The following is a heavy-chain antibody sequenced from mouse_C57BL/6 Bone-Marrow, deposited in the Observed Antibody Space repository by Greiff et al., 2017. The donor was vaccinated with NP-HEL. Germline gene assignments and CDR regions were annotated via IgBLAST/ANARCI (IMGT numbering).Heavy chain of an antibody. Sequence: QVQLKQSGPGLVAPSQSLSITCTVSGFSLTSYAISWVRQPPGKGLEWLGVLWTGGGTNYNSALKSRLSISKDNSKSQVFLKMNSLQTDDTARYYCARNDYGSSYAMDYWGQGTSVTVSS. V-gene: IGHV2-9-1*01. CDR1: GFSLTSYA. CDR2: LWTGGGT. CDR3: ARNDYGSSYAMDY. D-gene: IGHD1-1*01. J-gene: IGHJ4*01.